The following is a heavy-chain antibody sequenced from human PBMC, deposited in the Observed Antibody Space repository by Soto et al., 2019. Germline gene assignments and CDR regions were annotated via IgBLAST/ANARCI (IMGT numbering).Heavy chain of an antibody. V-gene: IGHV1-69*01. CDR3: ARECSSGWAGY. D-gene: IGHD6-19*01. CDR2: FVPLLGTP. Sequence: QVHLVQYGAEEKKPGSSVKVSCQASGGTFSTSGISWVRQAPGQGLEWVGRFVPLLGTPTYAQRFQGRVTITADESTSTAYMELSSLRSEDTAVYYCARECSSGWAGYWGQGTLVAVSS. J-gene: IGHJ4*02. CDR1: GGTFSTSG.